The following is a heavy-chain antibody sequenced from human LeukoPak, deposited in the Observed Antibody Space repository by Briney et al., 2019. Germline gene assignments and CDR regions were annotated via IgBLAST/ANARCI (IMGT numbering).Heavy chain of an antibody. D-gene: IGHD3-22*01. CDR2: IYYSGST. Sequence: SETLSLTRTVSDGSIRSGSHYWVWIRQPPGKGLEWIGSIYYSGSTYYNSSLENRVTISIDTSKNHFSLRLRSLSAADTSVYYCAKRDDSGGNLVDLWGQGTLLTVSS. V-gene: IGHV4-39*02. CDR1: DGSIRSGSHY. J-gene: IGHJ4*02. CDR3: AKRDDSGGNLVDL.